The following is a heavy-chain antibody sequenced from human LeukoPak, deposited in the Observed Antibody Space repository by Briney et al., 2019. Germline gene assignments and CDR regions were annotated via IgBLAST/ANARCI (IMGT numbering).Heavy chain of an antibody. D-gene: IGHD3-22*01. CDR3: ARVTTMIDNWFDP. V-gene: IGHV4-31*03. Sequence: SETLSLTCTVSGGSISSGGYYWSWIRQHPGKGLEWIGYIYYSGSTYYNPSPKSRVTISVDTSKNQSSLKLSSVTAADTAVYYCARVTTMIDNWFDPWGQGTLVTVSS. J-gene: IGHJ5*02. CDR2: IYYSGST. CDR1: GGSISSGGYY.